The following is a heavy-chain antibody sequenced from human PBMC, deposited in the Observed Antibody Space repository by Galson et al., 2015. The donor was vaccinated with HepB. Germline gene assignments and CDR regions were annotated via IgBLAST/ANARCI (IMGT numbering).Heavy chain of an antibody. D-gene: IGHD3-9*01. CDR2: IGIGGSSI. CDR1: GFIFNDYY. CDR3: ARARSTGYTNFDN. J-gene: IGHJ4*02. Sequence: SLRLSCAASGFIFNDYYMAWIRQAPGKGLEWVSHIGIGGSSIHYADSVKGRFTISRDNGKDSLFLQMVSLTAEDTAVYYCARARSTGYTNFDNWGRGTLVTVSS. V-gene: IGHV3-11*01.